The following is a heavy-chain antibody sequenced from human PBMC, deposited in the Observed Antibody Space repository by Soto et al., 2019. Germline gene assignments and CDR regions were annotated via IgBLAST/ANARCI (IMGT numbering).Heavy chain of an antibody. CDR3: AKDLPLWSGYSFSENH. CDR1: GFIFSSHA. V-gene: IGHV3-23*01. J-gene: IGHJ5*02. D-gene: IGHD3-3*01. CDR2: VSQSGASV. Sequence: EVQLLVSGGGFVKPGGSLRLSCEGSGFIFSSHAMSWVRQAPGKGLEWVSSVSQSGASVHLPDFLKGRFSSSRDNSRNTLYLELNNLRVDDTAVYYCAKDLPLWSGYSFSENHWGQGTLVTVSS.